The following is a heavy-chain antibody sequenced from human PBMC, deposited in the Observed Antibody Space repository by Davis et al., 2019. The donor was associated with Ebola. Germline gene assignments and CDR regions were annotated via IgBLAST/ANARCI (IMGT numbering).Heavy chain of an antibody. D-gene: IGHD1/OR15-1a*01. V-gene: IGHV3-72*01. CDR3: VTENWYRFES. J-gene: IGHJ4*02. CDR1: GFPITNYW. CDR2: SRNKENRYST. Sequence: GGSLRLSCAVSGFPITNYWTHWVRQAPGKGLEWVGLSRNKENRYSTEYAAPVKGRFTISRDDSKNLLYLEMNGLRTEDTAVYYCVTENWYRFESWGQGTLVTVSS.